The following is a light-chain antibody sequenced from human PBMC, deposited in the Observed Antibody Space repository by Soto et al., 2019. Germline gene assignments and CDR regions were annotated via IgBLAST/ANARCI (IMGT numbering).Light chain of an antibody. Sequence: IVFTQSPATLSLFPGERATLSCRASQSVSIYLAWYQQKPGQAPRLLIYDASNRATGIPARFSGSGSGTDFTLTISSLEPEDFAVYYCQQRSNWPPEITFGQGTRLEIK. J-gene: IGKJ5*01. CDR1: QSVSIY. CDR3: QQRSNWPPEIT. CDR2: DAS. V-gene: IGKV3-11*01.